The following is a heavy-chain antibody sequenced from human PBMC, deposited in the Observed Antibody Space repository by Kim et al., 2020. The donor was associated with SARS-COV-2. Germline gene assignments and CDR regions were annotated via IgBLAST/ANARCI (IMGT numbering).Heavy chain of an antibody. Sequence: ASVKVSCRLTGHTLNELSMHWVRHSPGRGLEWIGAYDPKNRETRYAGSLGGRVTLNDDPTTETAFVELISLTSEDTAIYYCATSLTWLTPFDHWGQGTLLTVSS. V-gene: IGHV1-24*01. D-gene: IGHD6-19*01. CDR2: YDPKNRET. CDR1: GHTLNELS. J-gene: IGHJ4*02. CDR3: ATSLTWLTPFDH.